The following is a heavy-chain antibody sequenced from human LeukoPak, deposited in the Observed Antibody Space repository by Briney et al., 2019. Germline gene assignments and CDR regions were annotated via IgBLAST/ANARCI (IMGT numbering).Heavy chain of an antibody. CDR2: IYPGDSGT. D-gene: IGHD3-3*01. J-gene: IGHJ6*02. CDR3: ARSYYDFWSGFYGMDV. Sequence: PGESLKISCKGSGYSFTSYWIGWVRQMPGKGLEWMGIIYPGDSGTRYSPSFQGQVTISADKSISTAYLQWSSLKASDTAMYYCARSYYDFWSGFYGMDVWGQGTTVTVSS. CDR1: GYSFTSYW. V-gene: IGHV5-51*01.